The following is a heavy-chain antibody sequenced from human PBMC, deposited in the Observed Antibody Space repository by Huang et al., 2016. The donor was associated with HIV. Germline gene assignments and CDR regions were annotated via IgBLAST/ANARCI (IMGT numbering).Heavy chain of an antibody. CDR2: INQRGTT. J-gene: IGHJ5*02. D-gene: IGHD3-16*01. CDR3: AREIMISFGGPFDP. Sequence: QVQLHQWGAGLLKPSETLSLTCAVYGGSFSSYYWNWIRQSPGKGLEWIGQINQRGTTTYNPSLKSRVTMSVDTSKKQFSLKLNAVTAADTAVYYCAREIMISFGGPFDPWGQGTLVTVSS. V-gene: IGHV4-34*01. CDR1: GGSFSSYY.